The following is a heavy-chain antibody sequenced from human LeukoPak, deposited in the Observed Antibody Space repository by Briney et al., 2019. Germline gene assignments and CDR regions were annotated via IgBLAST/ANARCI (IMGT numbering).Heavy chain of an antibody. CDR3: AIPQWELLN. J-gene: IGHJ4*02. V-gene: IGHV3-30-3*01. Sequence: GGPLSLLCSASGFTFSNYPIHWAREAPGKGLEWVEVYSNQGDHEYKPDSETGRFTNSRDESKNTVYLQRNSLRAEDTAVYYCAIPQWELLNWGQGPLVPVST. CDR2: YSNQGDHE. D-gene: IGHD1-26*01. CDR1: GFTFSNYP.